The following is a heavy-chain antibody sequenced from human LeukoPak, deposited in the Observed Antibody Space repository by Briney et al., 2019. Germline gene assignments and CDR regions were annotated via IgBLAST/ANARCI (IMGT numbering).Heavy chain of an antibody. Sequence: GGSLRLSCTVSGFTVSSNSMSWVRQAPGKGLEWVSSISSGTSYIFYADSVKGRFTISRDDAKNSLYLQINSLGAEDTAVYYCARSAYDGSGLDYWGQGTLVTVSS. D-gene: IGHD3-22*01. CDR3: ARSAYDGSGLDY. CDR1: GFTVSSNS. J-gene: IGHJ4*02. CDR2: ISSGTSYI. V-gene: IGHV3-21*01.